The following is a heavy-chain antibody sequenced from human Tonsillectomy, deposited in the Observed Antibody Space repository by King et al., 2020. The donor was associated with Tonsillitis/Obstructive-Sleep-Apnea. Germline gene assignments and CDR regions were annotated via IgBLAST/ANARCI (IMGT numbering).Heavy chain of an antibody. V-gene: IGHV4-34*01. CDR1: GGSFSGYY. Sequence: VQLQQWGAGLLKPSETLSLTCAVYGGSFSGYYWSWIRQPPGKGLEWIGEINHSGSTNYNPSLKSRVTISVDTSKNQFSLKLSSVTAADTAVSYCAGEYFWSGYYSHGAFDIWGQGTMVTVSS. CDR2: INHSGST. D-gene: IGHD3-3*01. J-gene: IGHJ3*02. CDR3: AGEYFWSGYYSHGAFDI.